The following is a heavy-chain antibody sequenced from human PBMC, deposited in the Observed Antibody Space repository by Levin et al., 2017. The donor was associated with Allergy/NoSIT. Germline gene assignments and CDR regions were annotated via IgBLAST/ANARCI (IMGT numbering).Heavy chain of an antibody. J-gene: IGHJ2*01. CDR2: IYPGDSDT. Sequence: GGSLRLSCKGSGYSFTSYWIGWVRQMPGKGLEWMGIIYPGDSDTRYSPSFQGQVTISADKSISTAYLQWSSLKASDTAMYYCARLPNYYGSGNDEWYFDLWGRGTLVTVSS. CDR3: ARLPNYYGSGNDEWYFDL. D-gene: IGHD3-10*01. V-gene: IGHV5-51*01. CDR1: GYSFTSYW.